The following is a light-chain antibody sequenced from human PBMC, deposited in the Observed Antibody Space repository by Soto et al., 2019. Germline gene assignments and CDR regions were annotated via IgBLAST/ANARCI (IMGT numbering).Light chain of an antibody. J-gene: IGKJ4*01. Sequence: EIVLTQSPGALSLTTGERSTLSCRASQSVSSSYLAWYQQKPGQAPRLLIYGATSRDIGIPDRFSGSGSGTDFTLTISRLEPEDFAVYYCHHYGTSPPSTFGGGTMVDNK. CDR1: QSVSSSY. CDR3: HHYGTSPPST. CDR2: GAT. V-gene: IGKV3-20*01.